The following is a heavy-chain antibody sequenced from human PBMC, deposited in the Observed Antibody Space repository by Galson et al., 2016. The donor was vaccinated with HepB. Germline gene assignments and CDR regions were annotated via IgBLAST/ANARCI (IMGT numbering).Heavy chain of an antibody. Sequence: SLRLSCAVSGLMYTHYAMNWVRQAPGKGLEWVSIIDDSGDHIYYAESVEGRFTISRDKATNTLYLQMNSLRAEDTALYYCARDRGYRALDLWGQGTTVTVSS. CDR1: GLMYTHYA. V-gene: IGHV3-23*01. J-gene: IGHJ3*01. CDR2: IDDSGDHI. CDR3: ARDRGYRALDL. D-gene: IGHD3-10*01.